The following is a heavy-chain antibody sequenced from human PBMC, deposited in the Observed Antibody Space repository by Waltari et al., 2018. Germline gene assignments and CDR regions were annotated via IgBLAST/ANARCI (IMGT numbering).Heavy chain of an antibody. Sequence: QVLLQQWGAGLLKPSETLSLPCAVSGASFSASYWTLIRQTPGKGLEWIGEINHSGNTYYNPSLKSRARMSVDTSKNQVSLKLTSVTAADTAVYYCASNPISKYGSSWYGNRHYWGQGTLVTVSS. CDR3: ASNPISKYGSSWYGNRHY. CDR1: GASFSASY. D-gene: IGHD6-13*01. J-gene: IGHJ4*02. CDR2: INHSGNT. V-gene: IGHV4-34*01.